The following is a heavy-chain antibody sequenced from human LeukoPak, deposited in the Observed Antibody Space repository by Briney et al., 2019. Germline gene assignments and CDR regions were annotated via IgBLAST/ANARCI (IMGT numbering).Heavy chain of an antibody. CDR2: IYYSGST. V-gene: IGHV4-39*07. CDR3: ARKAAAGYFDY. D-gene: IGHD6-13*01. Sequence: KASETLSLTCTVSGGSISGTNYYWGWIRQPPGKGLEWIGSIYYSGSTYYNPSLKSRVTISVDTSKNQFSLKLSSVTAADTAVYYCARKAAAGYFDYWGQGTLVTVSS. CDR1: GGSISGTNYY. J-gene: IGHJ4*02.